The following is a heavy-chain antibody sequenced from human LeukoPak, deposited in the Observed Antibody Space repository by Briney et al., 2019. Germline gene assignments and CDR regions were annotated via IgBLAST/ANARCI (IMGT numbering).Heavy chain of an antibody. V-gene: IGHV4-34*01. J-gene: IGHJ4*02. Sequence: SETLSLTCAVYGGSFSDYYWSWIRQPPGKGLEWIGEINHSGSTNYSPSLKSRVTISVDTSKNQFSLKLSSVTAADTAVYYCAXXXXXXSGGSCYTVLGYWGQGTLVTVSS. CDR2: INHSGST. CDR1: GGSFSDYY. CDR3: AXXXXXXSGGSCYTVLGY. D-gene: IGHD2-15*01.